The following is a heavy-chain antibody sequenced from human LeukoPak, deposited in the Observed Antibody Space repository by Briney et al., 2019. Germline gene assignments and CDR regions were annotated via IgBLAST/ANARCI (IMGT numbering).Heavy chain of an antibody. Sequence: PSETLSLTCTVSGGSISSSSYYWGWIRQPPGKGLEWIGSIYYSGSTYYNPSLKSRATISVDTSKNQFSLKLSSVTAADTAVYYCAGVCSSGWSLVSWFEPWGQGTLVTVSS. D-gene: IGHD6-19*01. V-gene: IGHV4-39*01. CDR3: AGVCSSGWSLVSWFEP. J-gene: IGHJ5*02. CDR1: GGSISSSSYY. CDR2: IYYSGST.